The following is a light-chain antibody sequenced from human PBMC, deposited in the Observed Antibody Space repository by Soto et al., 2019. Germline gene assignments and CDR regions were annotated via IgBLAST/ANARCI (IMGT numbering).Light chain of an antibody. CDR2: AAS. CDR1: QRISSS. Sequence: IQMTQSPSSLSASVGDRLTLTCRASQRISSSSHWYQQKPGQAPQLLISAASSLQSGVPSRCSGSGSGTDFTLTISSLQPEDFATYYCQQSYSTPRTFGQGTKVDIK. V-gene: IGKV1-39*01. J-gene: IGKJ1*01. CDR3: QQSYSTPRT.